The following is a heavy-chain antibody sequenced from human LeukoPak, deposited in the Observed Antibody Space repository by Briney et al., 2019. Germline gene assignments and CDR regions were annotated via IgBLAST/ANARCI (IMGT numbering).Heavy chain of an antibody. D-gene: IGHD2-21*01. CDR1: GYTFTSYG. Sequence: ASVKVSCKASGYTFTSYGISWLRQAPEQGLEWMRWISAYNDNTNYAQKLQGRGTITRNTSISTAYMELSSLRSEDTAVYYCARRNGGGGEGYYYYYMDVRGKGTTVTVSS. CDR3: ARRNGGGGEGYYYYYMDV. V-gene: IGHV1-18*01. CDR2: ISAYNDNT. J-gene: IGHJ6*03.